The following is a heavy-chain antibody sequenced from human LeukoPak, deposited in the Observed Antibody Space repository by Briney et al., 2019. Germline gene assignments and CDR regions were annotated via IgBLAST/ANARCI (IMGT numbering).Heavy chain of an antibody. J-gene: IGHJ3*02. D-gene: IGHD2-2*01. Sequence: SQTLSLTCTVSGGSISSGSYYWSWIRQPAGKGLEWIGYIYYTGSTKYNPSLKSRVTISVDTSKNQFSLKLSSVTAADTAVYYCARGGYCSSTSCPDAFDIWGQGTTVTVSS. V-gene: IGHV4-61*09. CDR3: ARGGYCSSTSCPDAFDI. CDR2: IYYTGST. CDR1: GGSISSGSYY.